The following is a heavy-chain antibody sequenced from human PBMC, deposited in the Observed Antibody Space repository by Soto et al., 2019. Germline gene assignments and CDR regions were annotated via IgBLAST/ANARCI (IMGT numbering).Heavy chain of an antibody. CDR1: GYTFTSYD. J-gene: IGHJ5*02. CDR2: MNPNSGNT. V-gene: IGHV1-8*01. D-gene: IGHD3-9*01. CDR3: ARPHITVSGWFDP. Sequence: GASVKVSCRASGYTFTSYDINWVRQATGQGLEWMGWMNPNSGNTGYAQKFQGRATMTRNTSISTAYMELSSLRSEDTAVYYCARPHITVSGWFDPWGQGTLVTVSS.